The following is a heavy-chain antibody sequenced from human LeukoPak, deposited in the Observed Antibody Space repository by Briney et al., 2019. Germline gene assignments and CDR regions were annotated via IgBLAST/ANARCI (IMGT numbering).Heavy chain of an antibody. J-gene: IGHJ4*02. D-gene: IGHD6-13*01. Sequence: PGGSLRLSCAASGFTFSSYWMHWVRQAPGKGLEWVAVITYDGSNKFYADSVKGRFTISRDNSKSTLFLQMNSLRAEDTAVYYCARGYSSTWYFFDCWGQGTLVTVSS. V-gene: IGHV3-30-3*01. CDR3: ARGYSSTWYFFDC. CDR1: GFTFSSYW. CDR2: ITYDGSNK.